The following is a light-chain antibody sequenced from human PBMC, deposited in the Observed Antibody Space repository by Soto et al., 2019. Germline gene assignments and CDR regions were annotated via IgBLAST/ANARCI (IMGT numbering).Light chain of an antibody. CDR3: AAWDDSLSTLL. CDR2: RNN. Sequence: QPVLTQPPSASGTPGQRVTISCSGRTSNIGSNYVSWYQQLPGTAPKLLIYRNNQRPSGVPDRFSGSKSGTSASLAISGLRSEDEADYHCAAWDDSLSTLLFGGGTKLTVL. CDR1: TSNIGSNY. V-gene: IGLV1-47*01. J-gene: IGLJ3*02.